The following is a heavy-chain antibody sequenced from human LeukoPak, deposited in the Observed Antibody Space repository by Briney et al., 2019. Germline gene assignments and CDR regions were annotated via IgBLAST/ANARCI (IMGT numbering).Heavy chain of an antibody. D-gene: IGHD2-2*01. V-gene: IGHV2-5*01. CDR2: IYWNDDK. CDR3: AHSDKYQLPFDY. J-gene: IGHJ4*02. CDR1: GFSLSTSGVG. Sequence: SGPTLVKPTQTLTLTCTFSGFSLSTSGVGVGWIRQPPGKALEWLALIYWNDDKRYSPSLKSRLTITKDTSKNQVVLTMTNMDPVDTDTYYCAHSDKYQLPFDYWGQGTLVTVSS.